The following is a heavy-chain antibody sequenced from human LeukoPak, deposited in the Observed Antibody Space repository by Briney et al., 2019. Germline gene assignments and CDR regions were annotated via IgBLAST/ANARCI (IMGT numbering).Heavy chain of an antibody. CDR2: ISADGSRT. CDR1: GFTFDDYG. D-gene: IGHD4-23*01. Sequence: GGSLRLSCATSGFTFDDYGMHWVRQAPGEGLEWVSLISADGSRTYYGDSVKGRFTISRDNSKKSLHLRMNGLRTEDTALYYCAKDGPVVSFWGQGTLVTVSS. V-gene: IGHV3-43*02. J-gene: IGHJ4*02. CDR3: AKDGPVVSF.